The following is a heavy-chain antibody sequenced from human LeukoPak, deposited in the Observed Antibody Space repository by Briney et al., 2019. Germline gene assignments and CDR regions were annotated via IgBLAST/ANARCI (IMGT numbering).Heavy chain of an antibody. CDR2: IRSKAYGGTT. J-gene: IGHJ4*02. Sequence: GSLRLSCTASGFTFGDYAMSWVRQAPGKGLEWVGGIRSKAYGGTTDYAASVKGRFTISRDDSKSVAYLQMNSLNTDDTALYYCTRYYYGSGSYYKFDSWGQGTLVTVSS. CDR1: GFTFGDYA. D-gene: IGHD3-10*01. CDR3: TRYYYGSGSYYKFDS. V-gene: IGHV3-49*04.